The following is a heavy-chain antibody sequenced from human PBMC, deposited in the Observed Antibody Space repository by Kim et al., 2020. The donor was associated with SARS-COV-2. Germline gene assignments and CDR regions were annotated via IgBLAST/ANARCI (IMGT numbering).Heavy chain of an antibody. CDR1: GFTFSSYS. V-gene: IGHV3-48*04. CDR3: ARDYPAEYSSSYVFPFIDY. J-gene: IGHJ4*02. CDR2: ISSSSTI. D-gene: IGHD6-6*01. Sequence: GGSLRLSCAASGFTFSSYSMNWVRQAPGKGMEWVSYISSSSTIYYADSVKGRFTISRDNAKNSLYLQMNSLRAEDTAVYYCARDYPAEYSSSYVFPFIDYWGQGTLVTVSS.